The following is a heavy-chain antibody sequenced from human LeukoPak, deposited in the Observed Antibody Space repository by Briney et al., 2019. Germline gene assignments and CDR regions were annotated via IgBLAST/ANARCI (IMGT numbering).Heavy chain of an antibody. J-gene: IGHJ6*02. CDR1: GGSISSYY. Sequence: KPSETLSLTCTVSGGSISSYYWSWIRQPAGKGLEWIGRIYSSGSTNYDPSLKSRVTMSLDTSKNHFSLKLSSVTAADTAVYYCARDQVGGYYYYGMDVWGQGTTVTVSS. D-gene: IGHD3-16*01. CDR2: IYSSGST. CDR3: ARDQVGGYYYYGMDV. V-gene: IGHV4-4*07.